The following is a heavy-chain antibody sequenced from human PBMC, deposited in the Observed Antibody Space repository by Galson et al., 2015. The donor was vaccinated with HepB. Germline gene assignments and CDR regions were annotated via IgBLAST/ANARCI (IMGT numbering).Heavy chain of an antibody. V-gene: IGHV1-18*04. CDR3: ARNSSTRGNWFDP. CDR2: ISAYNGNT. CDR1: GYTFSSYD. D-gene: IGHD2/OR15-2a*01. Sequence: SVKVSCKASGYTFSSYDISWVRQAPGQGLEWVGWISAYNGNTNYAQKLQGRVTMTTDTSTSTAYMELRSLRSDDPAVYYCARNSSTRGNWFDPWGQGTLVTVSS. J-gene: IGHJ5*02.